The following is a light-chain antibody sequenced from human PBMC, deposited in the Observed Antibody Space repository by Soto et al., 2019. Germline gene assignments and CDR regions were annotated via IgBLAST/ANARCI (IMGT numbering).Light chain of an antibody. CDR1: QSVSSY. CDR2: DAS. J-gene: IGKJ4*01. Sequence: EIVLTQSRATLSLSPGERATLSCRASQSVSSYLAWYQQKPGQAPRLLIYDASNRATGIPARFSGSGSGTDFTLTTSSLEPEDFAGYFCQQRSNWVLTFGGGTKVEIK. V-gene: IGKV3-11*01. CDR3: QQRSNWVLT.